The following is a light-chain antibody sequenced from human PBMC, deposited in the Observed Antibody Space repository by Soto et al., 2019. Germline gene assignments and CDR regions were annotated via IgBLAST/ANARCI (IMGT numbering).Light chain of an antibody. V-gene: IGKV3-20*01. CDR1: QNVRGDD. CDR2: AAS. Sequence: EVVLTQSPGALSLSPGERATLSCRASQNVRGDDLAWYRQKRGQPPTLLIYAASSRAAGIPDRFSGRGSGTDFTLTISRLEPEDSAVYYCQEYGSSPPWTFGQGTKLEIK. J-gene: IGKJ1*01. CDR3: QEYGSSPPWT.